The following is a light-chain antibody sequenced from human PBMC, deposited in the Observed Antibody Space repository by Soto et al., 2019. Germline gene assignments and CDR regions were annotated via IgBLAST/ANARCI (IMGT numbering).Light chain of an antibody. CDR2: AAS. J-gene: IGKJ1*01. CDR3: HQTYSGRS. Sequence: LLTQSPSSLSASVGDRVTITCRASQGISAYLNWYQLKPGKASQLLLFAASTLQHGVPSRFSGSGSGTDFTLAISNLQPEDFATYYCHQTYSGRSFGPGTKV. CDR1: QGISAY. V-gene: IGKV1-39*01.